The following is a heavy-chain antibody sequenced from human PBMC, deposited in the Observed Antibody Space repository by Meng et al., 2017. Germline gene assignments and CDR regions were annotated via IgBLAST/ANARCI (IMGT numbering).Heavy chain of an antibody. V-gene: IGHV1-2*06. CDR1: AYTFSDYW. CDR3: ARDEDISAAGKLFGDY. CDR2: INPKSGDT. J-gene: IGHJ4*02. Sequence: QGLLVQSGGEVKKPGASVNVSCKASAYTFSDYWLHWVRRAPGQGLEWMGRINPKSGDTHYAQRFQGRVTMTGDTSISTAYMELSGLRSDDTAMYYCARDEDISAAGKLFGDYWGQGTLVTVSS. D-gene: IGHD6-13*01.